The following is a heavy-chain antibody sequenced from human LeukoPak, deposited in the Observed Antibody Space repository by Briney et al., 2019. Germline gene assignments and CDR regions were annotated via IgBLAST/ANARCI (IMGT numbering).Heavy chain of an antibody. CDR1: GGSFSGYY. CDR3: ARPVYCSSTTCAGPFHI. J-gene: IGHJ3*02. D-gene: IGHD2-2*01. V-gene: IGHV4-34*01. Sequence: PSETLSLTCAVYGGSFSGYYWSWIRQPPGKGLEWIGKINHRGSTYYSPSLKSRVTISVDTSKNQFSLRLTSVTAADTAVYYCARPVYCSSTTCAGPFHIWGQGTMVTVSS. CDR2: INHRGST.